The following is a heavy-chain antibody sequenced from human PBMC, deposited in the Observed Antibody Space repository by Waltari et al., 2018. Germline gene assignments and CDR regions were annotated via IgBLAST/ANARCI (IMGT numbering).Heavy chain of an antibody. CDR2: IIPMFGTT. CDR1: GGTFRSSA. V-gene: IGHV1-69*13. D-gene: IGHD2-8*02. J-gene: IGHJ6*03. CDR3: ARDPPGRGYYHTYYMDV. Sequence: QVQLVQSGAEVKKPGSSVKVSCKAFGGTFRSSAITWVRQAPGQGLEWMGRIIPMFGTTNYATKFQGRVTITADKSTSTAYMELSGLRSEDTAVYYCARDPPGRGYYHTYYMDVWGKGTTVTISS.